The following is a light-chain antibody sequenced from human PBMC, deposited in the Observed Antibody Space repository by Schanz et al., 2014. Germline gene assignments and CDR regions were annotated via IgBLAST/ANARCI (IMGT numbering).Light chain of an antibody. CDR3: QQYQTYWT. CDR1: QTISIW. J-gene: IGKJ1*01. Sequence: DIQMTQSPSTLSASVGDRVTITCRSSQTISIWLAWYQQKPGKAPKLLIYKASSLESGVPSRFSGSGSGTEFTLTISSLQPDDFATYYCQQYQTYWTFGQGTKVQIK. V-gene: IGKV1-5*03. CDR2: KAS.